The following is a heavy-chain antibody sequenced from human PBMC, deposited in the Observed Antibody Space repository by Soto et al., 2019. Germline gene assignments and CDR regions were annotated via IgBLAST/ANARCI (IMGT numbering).Heavy chain of an antibody. D-gene: IGHD6-19*01. CDR1: GYTFTSYA. CDR3: ARGQNSSGWYPRYFQH. V-gene: IGHV1-3*01. Sequence: QVQLVQSGAEVKKPGASVKVSCKASGYTFTSYAMHWVRQAPGQRLEWMGWINAGNGNTKYSQKFQGRVTITRDTSARTAYMELSSLRSEDTAVYYCARGQNSSGWYPRYFQHWGQGTLVTVSS. CDR2: INAGNGNT. J-gene: IGHJ1*01.